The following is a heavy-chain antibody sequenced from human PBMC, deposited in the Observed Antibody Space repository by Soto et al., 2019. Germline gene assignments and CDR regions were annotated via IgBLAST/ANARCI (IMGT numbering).Heavy chain of an antibody. CDR3: AKGGAMGYYDSSGRNDYFDY. J-gene: IGHJ4*02. V-gene: IGHV3-30*18. D-gene: IGHD3-22*01. Sequence: GGSLRLSCAASGFTFSSYGMHWVRQAPGKGLEWVAVISYDGSNKYYADSVKGRFTISRDNSKNTLYLQMNSLRAEDTAVYYCAKGGAMGYYDSSGRNDYFDYWGQGTLVTVSS. CDR2: ISYDGSNK. CDR1: GFTFSSYG.